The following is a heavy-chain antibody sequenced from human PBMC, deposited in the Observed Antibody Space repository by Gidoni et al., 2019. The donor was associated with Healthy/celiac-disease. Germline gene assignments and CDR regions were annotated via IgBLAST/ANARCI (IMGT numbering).Heavy chain of an antibody. CDR3: ARENVVVVAASYYYGMCV. CDR2: ISSSSSYI. V-gene: IGHV3-21*01. D-gene: IGHD2-15*01. J-gene: IGHJ6*02. CDR1: GFTPSRYS. Sequence: EVQLVESGGGLVKPGGSMRLSCAASGFTPSRYSINWVRLAPGKGREWVSSISSSSSYIYCADSVKGRFTISRDNAKNSLYLQMNSLGAEDTAVYYCARENVVVVAASYYYGMCVWGQGTTVTVSS.